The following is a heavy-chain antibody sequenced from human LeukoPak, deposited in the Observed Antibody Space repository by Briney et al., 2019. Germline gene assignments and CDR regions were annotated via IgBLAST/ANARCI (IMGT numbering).Heavy chain of an antibody. Sequence: GSLRLSCAASGFTFSSYGTNWVRQAPGKGLEWVSAISGGGGSTYYADSVKGRFTISRDNSKNTLYLQMNSLRAEDTAVYHCAKRGADSGGNSALVHFDFWGQGTLVTVSS. V-gene: IGHV3-23*01. D-gene: IGHD4-23*01. CDR2: ISGGGGST. CDR3: AKRGADSGGNSALVHFDF. CDR1: GFTFSSYG. J-gene: IGHJ4*02.